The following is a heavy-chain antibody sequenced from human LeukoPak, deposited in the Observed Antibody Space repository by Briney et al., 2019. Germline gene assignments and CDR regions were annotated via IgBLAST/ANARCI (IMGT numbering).Heavy chain of an antibody. CDR2: INSDGSST. D-gene: IGHD4-23*01. Sequence: PGGSLRLSCAASGFTFSNFWMAWVRQAPGKGLVWVSRINSDGSSTSYADSVKGRFTISRDNAKNTLYLQMNSLRAEDTAVYYCARDKGRIGKNWFDPWGQGTLVTVSS. V-gene: IGHV3-74*01. CDR1: GFTFSNFW. J-gene: IGHJ5*02. CDR3: ARDKGRIGKNWFDP.